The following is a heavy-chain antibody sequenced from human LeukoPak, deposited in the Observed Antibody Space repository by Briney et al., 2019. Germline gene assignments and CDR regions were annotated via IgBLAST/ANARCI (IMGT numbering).Heavy chain of an antibody. CDR1: GYTFTSYG. V-gene: IGHV1-46*01. Sequence: ASVKVSFTASGYTFTSYGISWVRQAPGQGLEWMGIINPSGGSTSYAQKFQGRVTMTRDTSTSTVYMELSSLRSEDTAVYYCARVNSSRHRYYFDYWGQGTLVAVSS. J-gene: IGHJ4*02. CDR2: INPSGGST. CDR3: ARVNSSRHRYYFDY. D-gene: IGHD6-13*01.